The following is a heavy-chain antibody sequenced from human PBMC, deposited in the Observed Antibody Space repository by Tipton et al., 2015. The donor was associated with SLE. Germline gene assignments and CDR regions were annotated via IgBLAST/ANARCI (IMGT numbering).Heavy chain of an antibody. Sequence: GLVKPSETLSLTCAVYGGSFSGYYWSWIRQPPGKGLEWIGYIYYSGSTYYNPSLKSRVTISVDTSKNQFSLKLSSVTAADTAVYYCARALGIAGRVYWYFDLWGRGTLVTVSS. V-gene: IGHV4-59*01. CDR1: GGSFSGYY. D-gene: IGHD6-13*01. CDR2: IYYSGST. CDR3: ARALGIAGRVYWYFDL. J-gene: IGHJ2*01.